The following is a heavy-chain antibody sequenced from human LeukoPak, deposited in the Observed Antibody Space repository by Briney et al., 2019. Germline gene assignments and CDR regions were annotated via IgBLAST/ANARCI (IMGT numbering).Heavy chain of an antibody. CDR1: GFTFSSYG. CDR3: ARTRVDTAMVSETTYYYYYGTDV. V-gene: IGHV3-33*01. J-gene: IGHJ6*02. D-gene: IGHD5-18*01. Sequence: GGSLRLSCAAPGFTFSSYGMHWVRQAPGKGLEWVAVIWYDGSNKYYADSVKGRFTISRDNSKNTLYLQMNSLRAEDTAVYYCARTRVDTAMVSETTYYYYYGTDVWGQGTTVTVSS. CDR2: IWYDGSNK.